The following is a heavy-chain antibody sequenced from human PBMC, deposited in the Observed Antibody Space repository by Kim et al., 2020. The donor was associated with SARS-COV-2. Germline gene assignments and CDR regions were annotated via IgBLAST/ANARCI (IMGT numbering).Heavy chain of an antibody. J-gene: IGHJ4*02. CDR2: IVPIFHRT. V-gene: IGHV1-69*13. CDR1: GDTFTAFA. CDR3: ARGSASGDWSLWYFLEY. D-gene: IGHD2-21*02. Sequence: SVKVSCKSSGDTFTAFAFSWVRQAPGKGPEWMGGIVPIFHRTHYAQKFQGRVTITADDSKSTTYLELSGLRSDDTAVYYCARGSASGDWSLWYFLEYWGQGTLVTVSS.